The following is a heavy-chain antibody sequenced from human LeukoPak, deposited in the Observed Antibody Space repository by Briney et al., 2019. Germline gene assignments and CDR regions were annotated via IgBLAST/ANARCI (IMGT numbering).Heavy chain of an antibody. CDR2: INPNSGGT. J-gene: IGHJ4*02. Sequence: ASVKVSCKASGYTFTGHYMHWVRQAPGQGLEWMGWINPNSGGTIYAQKFQGRVTMARDTSISTVYMELNSLRSDDTAVYYCARYDRGYTYGFGLFFDYWGQGTLVSVSS. CDR1: GYTFTGHY. CDR3: ARYDRGYTYGFGLFFDY. V-gene: IGHV1-2*02. D-gene: IGHD5-18*01.